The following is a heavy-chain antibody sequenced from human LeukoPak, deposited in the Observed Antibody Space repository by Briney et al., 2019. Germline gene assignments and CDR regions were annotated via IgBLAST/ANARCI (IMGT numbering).Heavy chain of an antibody. CDR3: ARAWYSGQNLYFDY. CDR1: GGSISSGGYY. J-gene: IGHJ4*02. D-gene: IGHD1-26*01. V-gene: IGHV4-31*03. CDR2: IYYSGST. Sequence: SQTLSLTCTVSGGSISSGGYYWSWIRQHPGKGLEWIGYIYYSGSTYYNPSLKSRVTISVDTSKNQFSLKLSSVTAADTAVYYCARAWYSGQNLYFDYWGQGTLVTVSS.